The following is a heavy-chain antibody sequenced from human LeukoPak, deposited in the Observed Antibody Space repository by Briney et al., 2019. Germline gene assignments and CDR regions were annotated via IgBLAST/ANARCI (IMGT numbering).Heavy chain of an antibody. CDR3: ARDTDTATLGDY. D-gene: IGHD5-18*01. CDR1: GFTFSRYG. CDR2: IWYDGSNK. Sequence: GGSLRLPCAASGFTFSRYGMHWVRQAPGKGLEWVAVIWYDGSNKYYADSVKGRFTISRDNSKNTLYLQMNSLRAEDTAVYYCARDTDTATLGDYWGQGTLVTVSS. V-gene: IGHV3-33*01. J-gene: IGHJ4*02.